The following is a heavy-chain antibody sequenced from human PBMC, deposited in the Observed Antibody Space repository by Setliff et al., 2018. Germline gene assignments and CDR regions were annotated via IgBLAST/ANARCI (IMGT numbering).Heavy chain of an antibody. CDR2: ISWDNGRI. CDR1: GFTFDEYA. D-gene: IGHD6-13*01. J-gene: IGHJ4*02. Sequence: PGGSLRLSCAASGFTFDEYAMHWVRQAPGKGLQWVSSISWDNGRIGYADSVKGRFTISRDDSKKILYLQMDSLRAEDTAIYYCVKDVVGYSSTWPRRDYFDCWGQGTPVTVSS. V-gene: IGHV3-9*01. CDR3: VKDVVGYSSTWPRRDYFDC.